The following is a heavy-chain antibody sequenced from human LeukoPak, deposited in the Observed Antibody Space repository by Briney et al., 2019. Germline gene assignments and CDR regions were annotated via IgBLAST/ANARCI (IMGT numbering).Heavy chain of an antibody. Sequence: GASVKVSCKASGYTFISYSMHWVRQAPGQGLEWMGIIDPSGGSTSYAQKFQGRVTMTRDMSTSTVYMELSSLRSEDTALYYCARLARYSSSPISPLYYYYYYMDVWGKGTTVTVSS. CDR1: GYTFISYS. CDR3: ARLARYSSSPISPLYYYYYYMDV. V-gene: IGHV1-46*01. CDR2: IDPSGGST. J-gene: IGHJ6*03. D-gene: IGHD6-6*01.